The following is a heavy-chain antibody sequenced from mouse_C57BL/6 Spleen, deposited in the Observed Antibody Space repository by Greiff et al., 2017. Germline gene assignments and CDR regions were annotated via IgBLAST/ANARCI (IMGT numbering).Heavy chain of an antibody. CDR1: GYTFTDYE. V-gene: IGHV1-15*01. Sequence: VQLQQSGAELVRPGASVTLSCKASGYTFTDYEMHWVKQTPVHGLEWIGAIDPETGGTAYNQKFKGKAILTADKSSSTAYMELRSLTSEDSAVYYCTRLSADGYENYWGQGTTLTVSS. CDR2: IDPETGGT. CDR3: TRLSADGYENY. D-gene: IGHD2-2*01. J-gene: IGHJ2*01.